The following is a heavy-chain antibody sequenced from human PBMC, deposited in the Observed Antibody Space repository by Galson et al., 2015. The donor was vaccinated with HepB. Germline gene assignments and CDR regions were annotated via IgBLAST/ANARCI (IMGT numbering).Heavy chain of an antibody. Sequence: SLRLSCAASGFIFSNYGMQWVRQAPGKGLEWVAHIWYDGTYKHYADSVKGRFTISRDNAKNTLFLQMNSLRAEDPDVYYCARDSGNGGAQDWGQGTLVSVSS. CDR2: IWYDGTYK. CDR3: ARDSGNGGAQD. V-gene: IGHV3-33*01. CDR1: GFIFSNYG. J-gene: IGHJ4*02. D-gene: IGHD2-8*01.